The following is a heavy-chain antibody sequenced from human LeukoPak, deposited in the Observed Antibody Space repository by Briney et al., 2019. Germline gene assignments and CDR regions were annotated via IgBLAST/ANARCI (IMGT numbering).Heavy chain of an antibody. CDR2: IYHSGST. CDR3: ARGIEYCSGGSCYPYYFDY. Sequence: SETLSLTCTVSGYSISSGYYWGWIRQPPGKGLEWIGSIYHSGSTYYNPSLKSRVTISVDTSKNQFSLKLSSVTAADTAVYYCARGIEYCSGGSCYPYYFDYWGQGTLVTVSS. V-gene: IGHV4-38-2*02. CDR1: GYSISSGYY. D-gene: IGHD2-15*01. J-gene: IGHJ4*02.